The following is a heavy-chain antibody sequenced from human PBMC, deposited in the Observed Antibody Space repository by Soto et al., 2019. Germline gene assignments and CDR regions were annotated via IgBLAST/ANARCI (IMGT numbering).Heavy chain of an antibody. CDR3: ARHEYVSSSYDLLDV. CDR2: IYYTGTT. Sequence: SETLSLTCSVSGGSVTNINYFWAWIRQSPGKGLEWIANIYYTGTTFYNPSLRSRVSMTIDASKNRFSLNLSSLTASDTALYYCARHEYVSSSYDLLDVWGRGTMVTV. J-gene: IGHJ3*01. V-gene: IGHV4-39*01. CDR1: GGSVTNINYF. D-gene: IGHD3-22*01.